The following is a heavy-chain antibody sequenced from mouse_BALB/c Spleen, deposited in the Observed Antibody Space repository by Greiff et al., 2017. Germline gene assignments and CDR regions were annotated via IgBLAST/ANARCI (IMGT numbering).Heavy chain of an antibody. Sequence: QVHVKQPGAELVKPGASVKLSCKASGYTFTSYWMHWVKQRPGQGLEWIGEINPSNGRTNYNEKFKSKATLTVDKSSSTAYMQLSSLTSEDSAVYYCASGDWSHYAMDYWGQGTSVTVSS. J-gene: IGHJ4*01. D-gene: IGHD2-13*01. CDR2: INPSNGRT. V-gene: IGHV1S81*02. CDR3: ASGDWSHYAMDY. CDR1: GYTFTSYW.